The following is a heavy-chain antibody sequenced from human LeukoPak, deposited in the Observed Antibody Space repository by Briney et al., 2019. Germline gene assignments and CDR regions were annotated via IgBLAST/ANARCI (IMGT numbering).Heavy chain of an antibody. J-gene: IGHJ5*02. CDR3: AGGVLHGGGNWFDP. V-gene: IGHV1-2*06. D-gene: IGHD3-16*01. CDR2: INPNSGGT. CDR1: GYAFTGYY. Sequence: ASVKVSCKTSGYAFTGYYMHWLRQAPGQGLEWMGRINPNSGGTYYAQKFQGRVTMTRDTSISTSYMELTSLISDDTAVYYCAGGVLHGGGNWFDPWGQGTLVTVSS.